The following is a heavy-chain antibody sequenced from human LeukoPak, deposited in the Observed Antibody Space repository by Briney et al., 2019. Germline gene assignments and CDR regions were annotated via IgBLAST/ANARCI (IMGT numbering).Heavy chain of an antibody. Sequence: PSETLSLTCAVYGGSFSGYYWSWIRQPPGKGLEWIGEISHSGSTNYNPSLKSRVTISVDTSKNQFSLKLSPVTAADTAVYYCARGRSIITPWGQGTLVTVSS. CDR2: ISHSGST. CDR1: GGSFSGYY. J-gene: IGHJ5*02. V-gene: IGHV4-34*01. D-gene: IGHD3-16*01. CDR3: ARGRSIITP.